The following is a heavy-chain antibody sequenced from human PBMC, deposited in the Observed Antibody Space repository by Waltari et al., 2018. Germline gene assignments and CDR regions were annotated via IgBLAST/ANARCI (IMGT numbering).Heavy chain of an antibody. Sequence: QITLKESGPTLVKPTQTLTLTCTFSGFSLSTSGVGVGWIRQPPGKAREWLGLSYWNDDKRYSPSLKSRLTITKDTSKHPVFLTMTNMDPVDTATYYCAHTPGGHFDYWGQGTLVTVSS. V-gene: IGHV2-5*01. CDR3: AHTPGGHFDY. J-gene: IGHJ4*02. CDR2: SYWNDDK. D-gene: IGHD3-16*01. CDR1: GFSLSTSGVG.